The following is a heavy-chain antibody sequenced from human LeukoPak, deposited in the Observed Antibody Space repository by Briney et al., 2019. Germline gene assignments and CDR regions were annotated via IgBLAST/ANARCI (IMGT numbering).Heavy chain of an antibody. J-gene: IGHJ4*02. CDR1: GFTFSSYG. V-gene: IGHV3-33*01. D-gene: IGHD5-24*01. CDR2: IWYDGSNK. CDR3: ARDTRETPFDY. Sequence: PGGSLRLSCAASGFTFSSYGMHWVRQPPGKGLEWVAVIWYDGSNKYYADSVKGRFTISRDNSKNTLYLQMNSLRAEDTAVYYCARDTRETPFDYWGQGTLVTVSS.